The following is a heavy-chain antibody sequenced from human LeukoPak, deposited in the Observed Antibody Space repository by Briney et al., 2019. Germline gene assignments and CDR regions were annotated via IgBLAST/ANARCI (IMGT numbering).Heavy chain of an antibody. V-gene: IGHV3-30-3*01. CDR3: KKDTLMIVVVITGLFDY. CDR1: GFTFSSYA. Sequence: GRSLRLSCAASGFTFSSYAMHWVRQAPGKGLEWVAVISYDGSNKYYADSVKGRFTISRDNSKNTLYLQMNSLRAEDTAVYYCKKDTLMIVVVITGLFDYWGQGTLVTVSS. D-gene: IGHD3-22*01. CDR2: ISYDGSNK. J-gene: IGHJ4*02.